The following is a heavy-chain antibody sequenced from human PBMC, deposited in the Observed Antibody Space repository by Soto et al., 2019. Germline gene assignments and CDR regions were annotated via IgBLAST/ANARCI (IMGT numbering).Heavy chain of an antibody. CDR1: GGSFSGYY. D-gene: IGHD3-22*01. Sequence: SETLSLTCAVYGGSFSGYYWSWIRQPPGKGLEWIGEINHSGSTNYNPSLKSRVTISVDTSKNQFSLKLSSVTAADTAVYYCARRLFRPQYFDYWGQGTLVTVSS. V-gene: IGHV4-34*01. CDR3: ARRLFRPQYFDY. CDR2: INHSGST. J-gene: IGHJ4*02.